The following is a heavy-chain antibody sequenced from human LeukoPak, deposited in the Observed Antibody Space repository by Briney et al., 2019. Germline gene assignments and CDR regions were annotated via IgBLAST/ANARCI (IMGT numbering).Heavy chain of an antibody. Sequence: GGSLRLSCAASGFTFSSYVMHWVRQAPGKGLEWVAVIWYDGSNKYYADSVKGRFTVSRDNAKNTLYLQMNSLSVEDTAIYYCARIATGGPLDWGQGTLVIVSS. V-gene: IGHV3-33*01. CDR3: ARIATGGPLD. CDR1: GFTFSSYV. J-gene: IGHJ4*02. D-gene: IGHD2-8*02. CDR2: IWYDGSNK.